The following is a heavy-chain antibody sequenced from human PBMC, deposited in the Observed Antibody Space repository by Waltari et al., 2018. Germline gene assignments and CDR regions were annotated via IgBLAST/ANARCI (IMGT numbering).Heavy chain of an antibody. D-gene: IGHD1-26*01. Sequence: QVQLVPSESALKKPGASVKIACKASGYTFPNFAIDWLRQAPGQGLEWMGWISTATGNPTYARDFTGRFDFSLDTSVSTAYLQISSLKTEDTAVYFCARDRVVGATDWGYWGQGTLVTVSS. J-gene: IGHJ4*02. V-gene: IGHV7-4-1*02. CDR3: ARDRVVGATDWGY. CDR2: ISTATGNP. CDR1: GYTFPNFA.